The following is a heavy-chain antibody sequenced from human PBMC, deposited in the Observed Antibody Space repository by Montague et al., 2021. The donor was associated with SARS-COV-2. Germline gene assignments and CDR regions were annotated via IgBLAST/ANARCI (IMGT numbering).Heavy chain of an antibody. CDR2: INHSGTA. CDR1: GGSFSVYY. J-gene: IGHJ3*01. V-gene: IGHV4-34*01. CDR3: AKEREVVRAARTLVAFDL. Sequence: SQTLSLTCAVYGGSFSVYYWSWLRQSPRSGLEWIADINHSGTANYNPSLKSRVSISVDTSKNQFTLNLTSVTAADTAMYYCAKEREVVRAARTLVAFDLWGQGTMATVSS. D-gene: IGHD2-2*01.